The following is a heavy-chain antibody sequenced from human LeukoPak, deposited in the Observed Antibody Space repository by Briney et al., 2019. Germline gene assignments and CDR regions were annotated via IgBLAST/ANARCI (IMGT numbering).Heavy chain of an antibody. Sequence: GGSLRLSCVASGFTLSSYDLHWVRQATGKGLEWVSVTGIAGDTYYADSAKGRFIISRDNAKKSLYLQMDSLRVEDTAVYYCARTDGGRWIDHWGRGTLVTVSS. CDR3: ARTDGGRWIDH. CDR1: GFTLSSYD. V-gene: IGHV3-13*01. D-gene: IGHD4-23*01. CDR2: TGIAGDT. J-gene: IGHJ4*02.